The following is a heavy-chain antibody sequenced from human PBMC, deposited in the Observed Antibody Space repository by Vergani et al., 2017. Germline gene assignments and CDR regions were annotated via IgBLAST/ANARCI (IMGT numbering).Heavy chain of an antibody. Sequence: EVQLVESGGGLIQPGGSLRLSCAASGFTVSSNYMSWVRQAPGKGLEWVSVIYSGGSTYYADSVKGRFTISRDNSKNTLYLQMNRLRVEDTAVYYCARDLKGVDTAMGGQGTLVTVSS. J-gene: IGHJ4*02. D-gene: IGHD5-18*01. CDR3: ARDLKGVDTAM. CDR2: IYSGGST. V-gene: IGHV3-53*01. CDR1: GFTVSSNY.